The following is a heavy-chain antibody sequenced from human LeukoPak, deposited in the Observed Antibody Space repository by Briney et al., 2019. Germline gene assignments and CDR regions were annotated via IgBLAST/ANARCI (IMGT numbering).Heavy chain of an antibody. CDR2: IYYSGST. J-gene: IGHJ4*02. CDR1: GGSISSSSYY. V-gene: IGHV4-39*01. Sequence: SETLSLTCTVSGGSISSSSYYWGWIRRPPGKGLEWIGSIYYSGSTYYNPSLKSRVTISVDTSKNQFSLKLSSVTAADTAVYYCARLTISGDFDYWGQGTLVTVSS. CDR3: ARLTISGDFDY. D-gene: IGHD3-10*01.